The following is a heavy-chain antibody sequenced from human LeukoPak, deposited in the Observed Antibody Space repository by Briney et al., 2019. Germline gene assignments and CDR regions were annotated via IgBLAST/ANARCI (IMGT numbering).Heavy chain of an antibody. V-gene: IGHV3-30*04. CDR2: ISYDGSNK. Sequence: GRSLRLSCAASGFTFSNYAMHWVRQAPGKGLEWVAVISYDGSNKYYADSVKGRFTIPRDNSKNTLYLQMNSLRAEDTAVYYCARSEGVAGAMWAYDIWGQGTMVTVSS. CDR1: GFTFSNYA. J-gene: IGHJ3*02. CDR3: ARSEGVAGAMWAYDI. D-gene: IGHD6-19*01.